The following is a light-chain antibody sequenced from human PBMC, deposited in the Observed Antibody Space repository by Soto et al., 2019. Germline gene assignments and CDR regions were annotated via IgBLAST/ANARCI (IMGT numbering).Light chain of an antibody. V-gene: IGKV3-20*01. J-gene: IGKJ2*01. Sequence: EIVLTQSPGTLSLSPGERATLSCRASQSVSSSYLAWYQNKPGQAPSLLIYGASNRATGITDRVSGSGSGKDFNLTTRRLEPEDFAVYYCQQYGSSPYTFGHGTKLEIK. CDR2: GAS. CDR3: QQYGSSPYT. CDR1: QSVSSSY.